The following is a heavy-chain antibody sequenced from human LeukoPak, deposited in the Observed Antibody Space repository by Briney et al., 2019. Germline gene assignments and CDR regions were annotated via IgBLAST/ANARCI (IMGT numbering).Heavy chain of an antibody. J-gene: IGHJ4*02. CDR1: GFTFSSYA. Sequence: PPGRSLRLSCAASGFTFSSYAMHWVRQAPVKALEWVAVISYDGSNKYYTDSVKGRFTISRDNSKNTLYLQMNSLRAEDTAVYYCARDGIRYYFDYWGQGTLVTVSS. D-gene: IGHD4-17*01. CDR3: ARDGIRYYFDY. CDR2: ISYDGSNK. V-gene: IGHV3-30-3*01.